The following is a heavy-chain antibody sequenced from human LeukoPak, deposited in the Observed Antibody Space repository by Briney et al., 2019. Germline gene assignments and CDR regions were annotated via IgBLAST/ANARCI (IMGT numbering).Heavy chain of an antibody. V-gene: IGHV1-2*02. J-gene: IGHJ4*02. CDR2: INPKSGGA. CDR1: GFTFNAYN. D-gene: IGHD5-18*01. CDR3: ARVRRGYSYGLIWY. Sequence: ASVKVSCKASGFTFNAYNIHWVRQAPGQGLEWMGWINPKSGGANYAQKFQGRVTMTRDMSTSTVYMELSSLRSEDTAVYYCARVRRGYSYGLIWYWGQGTLVTVSS.